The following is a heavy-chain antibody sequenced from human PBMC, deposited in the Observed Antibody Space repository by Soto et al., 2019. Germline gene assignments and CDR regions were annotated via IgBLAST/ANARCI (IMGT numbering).Heavy chain of an antibody. V-gene: IGHV1-46*01. CDR2: INPSGGST. CDR3: ASIYSSGVDY. CDR1: GYTFTSYY. J-gene: IGHJ4*02. D-gene: IGHD6-19*01. Sequence: ASVKVSCKASGYTFTSYYMHWVRQAPGQGLEWMGIINPSGGSTSYAQKFQGRVTMTTDESTSTVYMELSSLRSEDTAVYYCASIYSSGVDYWGQGTLVTVSS.